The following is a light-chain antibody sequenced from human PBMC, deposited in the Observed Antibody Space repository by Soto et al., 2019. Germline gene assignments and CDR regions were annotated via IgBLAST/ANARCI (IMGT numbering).Light chain of an antibody. J-gene: IGKJ4*01. CDR2: GAS. Sequence: EIVMTQSPGTLPLSPGERATLSCRASQSVSSSYLAWYQQKPGQAPRLLIYGASTRATGIPARFSGSGSGTEFTLTISSLQSEDFAVYYCQQYNNWPFTFGGGTKVDIK. CDR3: QQYNNWPFT. CDR1: QSVSSSY. V-gene: IGKV3-15*01.